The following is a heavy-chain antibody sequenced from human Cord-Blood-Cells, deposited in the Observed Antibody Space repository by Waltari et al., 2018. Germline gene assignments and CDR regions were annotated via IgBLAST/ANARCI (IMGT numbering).Heavy chain of an antibody. CDR1: GDSLSSNSAA. J-gene: IGHJ2*01. CDR2: TYYRSKWYN. Sequence: QVQLQQSGPGLVKPSQTLSLTCAISGDSLSSNSAAWPWLRQSPSRGLECLGRTYYRSKWYNDYAVSVKSRITIHPDTSKIQFSLQLNAVTPEDTAVYYCASSTGGGRYFDLWGRGTLVTVSS. CDR3: ASSTGGGRYFDL. D-gene: IGHD3-16*01. V-gene: IGHV6-1*01.